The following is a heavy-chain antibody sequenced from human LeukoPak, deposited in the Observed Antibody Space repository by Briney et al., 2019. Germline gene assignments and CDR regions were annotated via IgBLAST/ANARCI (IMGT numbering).Heavy chain of an antibody. CDR2: ISWNSGSI. CDR3: AKYMLWELTDAFDI. J-gene: IGHJ3*02. Sequence: PGRSLRLSCAASGFTFDDYAMHWVRQAPGKGLEWVSGISWNSGSIGYADSVKGRFTISRDNAKNSLYLQMNSLRAEDMALYYCAKYMLWELTDAFDIWGQGTMVTVSS. D-gene: IGHD1-26*01. CDR1: GFTFDDYA. V-gene: IGHV3-9*03.